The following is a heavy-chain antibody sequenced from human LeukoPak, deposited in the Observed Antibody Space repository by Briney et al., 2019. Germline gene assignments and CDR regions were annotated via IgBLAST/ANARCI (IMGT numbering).Heavy chain of an antibody. CDR1: GGSISSSSYY. CDR3: ARQAVAGSHLDY. Sequence: SETLSLTCTVFGGSISSSSYYWGWIRQPPGTGLEWIGSIYYSGSTYYNPSLKSRVTISVDTSKNQFSLKLSSVTAADTAVYYCARQAVAGSHLDYWGQGTLVTVSS. J-gene: IGHJ4*02. V-gene: IGHV4-39*01. CDR2: IYYSGST. D-gene: IGHD6-19*01.